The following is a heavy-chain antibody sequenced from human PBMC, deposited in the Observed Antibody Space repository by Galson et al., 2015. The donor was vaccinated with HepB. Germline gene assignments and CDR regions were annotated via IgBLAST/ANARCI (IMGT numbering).Heavy chain of an antibody. V-gene: IGHV1-69*04. CDR3: ARGHSSGWYGSGY. CDR1: GGTFSSYA. Sequence: SVKVSCKASGGTFSSYAISWVRQAPGQGLEWMGRIIPILGIANYAQKFQGRVTITADKSTSTAYMELSSLRSEDTAVYYCARGHSSGWYGSGYWGQGTLVTVSS. D-gene: IGHD6-19*01. CDR2: IIPILGIA. J-gene: IGHJ4*02.